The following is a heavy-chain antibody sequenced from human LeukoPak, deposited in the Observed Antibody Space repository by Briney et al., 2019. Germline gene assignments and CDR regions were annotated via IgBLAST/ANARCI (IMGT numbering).Heavy chain of an antibody. CDR2: ISSSGSNI. V-gene: IGHV3-48*03. J-gene: IGHJ6*02. Sequence: PGGSLRLSCAASGFTFSVYEMSWVRRAPGKGLEWVSYISSSGSNIYYAGSLKGRLTISRDNAKNSLYLQMNSLRAEDTAVYYCARDSGSSYGMDVWGQGTTVTVSS. CDR1: GFTFSVYE. D-gene: IGHD6-13*01. CDR3: ARDSGSSYGMDV.